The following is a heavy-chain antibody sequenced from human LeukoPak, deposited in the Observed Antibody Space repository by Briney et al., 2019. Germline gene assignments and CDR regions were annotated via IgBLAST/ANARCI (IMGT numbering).Heavy chain of an antibody. CDR3: ARSHIVVVTASSPPDY. Sequence: ASVKVSRKASGYTFTSYGISWVRQAPGQGLEWMGWISAHNGNTNYAQKLQGRVTMTTDTSTSTAYMELRSLRSDDTAVYYCARSHIVVVTASSPPDYWGQGTLVTVSS. D-gene: IGHD2-21*02. V-gene: IGHV1-18*01. CDR2: ISAHNGNT. J-gene: IGHJ4*02. CDR1: GYTFTSYG.